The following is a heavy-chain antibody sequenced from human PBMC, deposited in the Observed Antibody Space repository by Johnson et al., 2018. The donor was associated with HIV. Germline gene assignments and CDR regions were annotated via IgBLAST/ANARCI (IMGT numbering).Heavy chain of an antibody. CDR2: IKSKTDGATT. Sequence: VQLVESGGGLVQPGRSQRLSCTASGFTFSSYGMHWVRQAPGKGLEWVGRIKSKTDGATTDYAVPVKGRFTISRDDSKNTLYLQMNSLKTEDPAVYYCTRSIAATGRDALDIWGQGTMVTVSS. V-gene: IGHV3-15*01. J-gene: IGHJ3*02. D-gene: IGHD6-13*01. CDR3: TRSIAATGRDALDI. CDR1: GFTFSSYG.